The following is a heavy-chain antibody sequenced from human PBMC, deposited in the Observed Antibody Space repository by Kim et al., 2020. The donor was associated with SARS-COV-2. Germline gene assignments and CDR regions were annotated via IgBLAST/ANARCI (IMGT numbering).Heavy chain of an antibody. CDR2: ITKSSTTI. Sequence: GGSLRLSCATSGFTFSAYDMNWVRQAPGKGLEWLSFITKSSTTIYYADSVEGRFTNSRDNAKNSLFLQMNSLRDEDTALYYCVRDRMGGAFDMWGQGTM. J-gene: IGHJ3*02. CDR3: VRDRMGGAFDM. D-gene: IGHD3-16*01. V-gene: IGHV3-48*02. CDR1: GFTFSAYD.